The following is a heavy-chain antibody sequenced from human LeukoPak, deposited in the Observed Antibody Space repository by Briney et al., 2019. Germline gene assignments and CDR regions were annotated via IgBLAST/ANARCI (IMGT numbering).Heavy chain of an antibody. D-gene: IGHD3-9*01. CDR3: ARVGDYDILTGYRQYYFDY. CDR1: GGSISSHY. Sequence: PSETLSLTCTVSGGSISSHYWSWIRKPPRKGLEWIGYIYYSGSTNYNPSLKSRVTTSVDTSKNQFSLKLSSVTAADTAVYYCARVGDYDILTGYRQYYFDYWGQGTLVTVSS. CDR2: IYYSGST. J-gene: IGHJ4*02. V-gene: IGHV4-59*11.